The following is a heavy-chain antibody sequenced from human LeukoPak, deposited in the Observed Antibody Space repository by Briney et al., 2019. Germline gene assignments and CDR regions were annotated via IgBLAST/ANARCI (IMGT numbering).Heavy chain of an antibody. V-gene: IGHV4-59*01. CDR1: GGSFSGYY. Sequence: SETLSLTCAVYGGSFSGYYWSWIRQPPGKGLEWIGYIYYSGSTNYNPSLKSRVTISVDTSKNQFSLKLSSVTAADTAVYYCACTRAAGHFDYWGQGTLVTVSS. D-gene: IGHD6-13*01. CDR2: IYYSGST. CDR3: ACTRAAGHFDY. J-gene: IGHJ4*02.